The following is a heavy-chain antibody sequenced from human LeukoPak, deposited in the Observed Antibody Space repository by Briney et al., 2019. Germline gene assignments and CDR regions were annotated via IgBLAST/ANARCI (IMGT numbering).Heavy chain of an antibody. CDR1: GGSISSSSYY. J-gene: IGHJ4*02. CDR2: IYYSGST. V-gene: IGHV4-39*07. CDR3: ARDQLGYVDY. Sequence: SETLSLTCTVSGGSISSSSYYWGWIRQPPGKGLEWIGSIYYSGSTYYNPSLKSRVTISVDTSKNQFSLKLSSVTAADTAVYYCARDQLGYVDYRGQGTLVTVSS. D-gene: IGHD7-27*01.